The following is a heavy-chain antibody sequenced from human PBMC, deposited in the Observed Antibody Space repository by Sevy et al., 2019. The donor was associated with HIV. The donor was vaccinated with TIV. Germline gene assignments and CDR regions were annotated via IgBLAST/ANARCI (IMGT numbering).Heavy chain of an antibody. CDR2: ISGSGGST. V-gene: IGHV3-23*01. J-gene: IGHJ4*02. Sequence: WGSLRLSCAASGFTFSNYGMSWVRQAPGKGLEWVSAISGSGGSTFYADSVKGRFTISRDNSKDTLYLQMNSLRAEDTAVYYCATPLVRVFYGDSSFFDYWGQGTLVTVSS. CDR3: ATPLVRVFYGDSSFFDY. D-gene: IGHD4-17*01. CDR1: GFTFSNYG.